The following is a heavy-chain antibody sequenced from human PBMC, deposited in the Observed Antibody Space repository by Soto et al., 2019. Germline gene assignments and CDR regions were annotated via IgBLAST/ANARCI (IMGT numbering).Heavy chain of an antibody. Sequence: QVQLEQSGPEVRKPGASVKVSCKASGFNFVNYGISWVRLAPGRGLEWMGWINVEDGNTNYPQKVQGRVTLTTDTSTRTAYMELRSLRSDDTAVYFCARVGAAGVLWDFDYWGQGTLVTVST. CDR2: INVEDGNT. J-gene: IGHJ4*02. CDR3: ARVGAAGVLWDFDY. V-gene: IGHV1-18*01. CDR1: GFNFVNYG. D-gene: IGHD6-25*01.